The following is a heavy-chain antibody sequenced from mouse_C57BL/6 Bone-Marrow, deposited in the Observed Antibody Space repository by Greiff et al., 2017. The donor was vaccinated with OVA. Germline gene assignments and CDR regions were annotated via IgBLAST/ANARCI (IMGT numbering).Heavy chain of an antibody. CDR1: GFTFSSYA. D-gene: IGHD2-1*01. J-gene: IGHJ4*01. CDR3: TKYGTFYAIDY. V-gene: IGHV5-9-1*02. CDR2: ISRGGDYI. Sequence: EVMLVESGEGLVKPGGSLKLSCAASGFTFSSYAMSWVRQTPEKRLEWVAYISRGGDYIYYADTVKGRFTISRDNARNTLYLQMSSLKSEDTAMYYCTKYGTFYAIDYWVRRTSVTVSS.